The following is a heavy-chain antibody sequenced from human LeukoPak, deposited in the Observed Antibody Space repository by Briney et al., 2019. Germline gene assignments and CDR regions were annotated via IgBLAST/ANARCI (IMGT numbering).Heavy chain of an antibody. Sequence: GGSLRLSCAASGFTFSSHWMHWVRQTPGKGLVWVSRINTDESKINHADSVKGRFTISRDNAKNMLYLQMNSLRDEDTAVYYCARDLGYFDYWGQGTLVTVSS. CDR1: GFTFSSHW. CDR3: ARDLGYFDY. V-gene: IGHV3-74*01. CDR2: INTDESKI. J-gene: IGHJ4*02.